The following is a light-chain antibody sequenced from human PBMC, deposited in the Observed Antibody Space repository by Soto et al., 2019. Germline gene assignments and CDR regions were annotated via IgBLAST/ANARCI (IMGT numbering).Light chain of an antibody. CDR2: KAS. V-gene: IGKV1-5*03. Sequence: DIQMTQSPSTLSASVGDRVTITCRASQSISSWLAWYQQKPGKAPKLLIYKASSLERGVLSRFSSSGSEAEFTLTIGSLQPADFATYYCQQYNSLWTLGQGTKVDIK. CDR1: QSISSW. CDR3: QQYNSLWT. J-gene: IGKJ1*01.